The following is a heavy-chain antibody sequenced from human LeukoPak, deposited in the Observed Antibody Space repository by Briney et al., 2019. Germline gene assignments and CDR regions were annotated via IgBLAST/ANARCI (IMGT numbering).Heavy chain of an antibody. Sequence: GGSLRLSCAASGFTFSSYAMSWVRQAPGKGLEWVSVIYSGGSTYYADSVKGRFTISRDNSKNTLYLQMNSLRAEDTAVYYCARQGLTRIAAAGSDYYYYYGMDVWGQGTTVTVSS. J-gene: IGHJ6*02. V-gene: IGHV3-66*04. CDR3: ARQGLTRIAAAGSDYYYYYGMDV. CDR2: IYSGGST. CDR1: GFTFSSYA. D-gene: IGHD6-13*01.